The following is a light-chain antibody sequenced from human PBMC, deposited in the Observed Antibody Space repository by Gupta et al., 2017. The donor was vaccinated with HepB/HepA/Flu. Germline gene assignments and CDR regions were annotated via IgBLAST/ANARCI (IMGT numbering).Light chain of an antibody. CDR1: QTVLYSSNDRNY. CDR2: WAS. J-gene: IGKJ5*01. CDR3: QQYYSTPIT. V-gene: IGKV4-1*01. Sequence: IVMTQSPDSLAVSLGERATLNCKSSQTVLYSSNDRNYLAWYQQKPGQPPKLLIYWASTRESGVPDRFSGSGSGTDFTLTISSLQAEDVAIYYCQQYYSTPITFGQGTRLEI.